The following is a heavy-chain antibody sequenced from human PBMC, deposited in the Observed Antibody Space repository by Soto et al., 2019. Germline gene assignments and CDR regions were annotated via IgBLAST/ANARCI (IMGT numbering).Heavy chain of an antibody. D-gene: IGHD3-3*01. CDR2: ISSSGSTI. CDR3: ARDSHDFWSGLPYYFDY. J-gene: IGHJ4*02. CDR1: GFTFSDYY. V-gene: IGHV3-11*01. Sequence: PGGSLRLSCAASGFTFSDYYMSWIRQAPGKGLEWVSYISSSGSTIYYADSVKGRFTISRDNAKNSLYLQMNSLSAEDTAVYYCARDSHDFWSGLPYYFDYWGQGTLVTVSS.